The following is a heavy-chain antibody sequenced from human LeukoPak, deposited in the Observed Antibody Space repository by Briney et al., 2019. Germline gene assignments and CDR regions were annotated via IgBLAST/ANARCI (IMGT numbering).Heavy chain of an antibody. CDR2: ISSSSSYI. CDR3: ARAHTAMVYYFDY. CDR1: GFTFSSYS. Sequence: SGGSLRLSCAASGFTFSSYSMNWVRQAPGKGLEWVSSISSSSSYIYYADSVKGRFTISRDNAKNSLYLQMNSLRAEDTAVYYCARAHTAMVYYFDYWGQGTLVTVSS. V-gene: IGHV3-21*01. D-gene: IGHD5-18*01. J-gene: IGHJ4*02.